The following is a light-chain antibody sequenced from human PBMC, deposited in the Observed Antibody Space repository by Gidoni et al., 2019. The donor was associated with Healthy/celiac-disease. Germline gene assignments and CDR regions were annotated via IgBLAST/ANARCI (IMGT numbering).Light chain of an antibody. V-gene: IGKV3-15*01. CDR2: GAS. J-gene: IGKJ1*01. Sequence: EIVMTQSPATRSVAQGERATLSCRARQSVSSNLAWYQQTPGQAPRLLISGASTRATCIPARFSDRWSVTEFTLTISSLQSEDFAVYYCQQYNNWPPTFGQGPQVEIK. CDR3: QQYNNWPPT. CDR1: QSVSSN.